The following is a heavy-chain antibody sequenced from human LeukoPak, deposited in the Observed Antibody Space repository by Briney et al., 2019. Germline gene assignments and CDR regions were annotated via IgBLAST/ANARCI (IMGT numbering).Heavy chain of an antibody. D-gene: IGHD5-24*01. V-gene: IGHV1-69*10. J-gene: IGHJ4*02. Sequence: VASVTVSCKPSGDIFKKYGIFWVRQAPGQGLEGMGGIIPVLGTTNNAQSFQGRVTITADKATSTAYLELSRLTSEDTAVYCCVRGGWDGYNLDYWGQGTLVIVSS. CDR2: IIPVLGTT. CDR1: GDIFKKYG. CDR3: VRGGWDGYNLDY.